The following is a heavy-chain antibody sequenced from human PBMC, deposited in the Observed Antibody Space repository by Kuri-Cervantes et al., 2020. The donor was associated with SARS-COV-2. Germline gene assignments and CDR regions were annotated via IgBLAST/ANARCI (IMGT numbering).Heavy chain of an antibody. J-gene: IGHJ6*02. CDR2: IWYDGSNK. D-gene: IGHD5/OR15-5a*01. Sequence: GESLKISCAASGFTFSSYGMHWVRQAPGKGLEWVAVIWYDGSNKYYADSVKGRFTISRDNSKNTLYPQMSSLRAEDTAVYYCAIIESSSDYYYYYGMDVWGQGTTVTVSS. CDR3: AIIESSSDYYYYYGMDV. CDR1: GFTFSSYG. V-gene: IGHV3-33*08.